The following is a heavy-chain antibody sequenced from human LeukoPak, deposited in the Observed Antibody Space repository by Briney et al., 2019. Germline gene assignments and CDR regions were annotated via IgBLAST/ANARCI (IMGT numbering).Heavy chain of an antibody. CDR3: ARWSSGWFLVDY. CDR2: INPNSGGT. Sequence: ASVKVSCKASGYTFTGYYMHWVRQAPGQGLEWMGWINPNSGGTNYAQKFQGRVTMTRDTSISTAYMELSRLRSDDTAVYYCARWSSGWFLVDYWGQGTLVTVSS. D-gene: IGHD6-19*01. J-gene: IGHJ4*02. CDR1: GYTFTGYY. V-gene: IGHV1-2*02.